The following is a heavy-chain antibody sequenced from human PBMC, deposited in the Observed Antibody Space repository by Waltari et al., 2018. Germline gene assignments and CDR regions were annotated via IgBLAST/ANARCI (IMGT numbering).Heavy chain of an antibody. Sequence: QVQLQESGPGLVKPSATLSLTCVVPGYSIRRGYYWGWIRQPPGKGLERIGSIYHSGSTYYNPSLKSRVTISVDTSKNQFSLKLSSVTAADTAVYYCARHGTRITMTSSFEYWGQGTLVTVSS. CDR3: ARHGTRITMTSSFEY. D-gene: IGHD3-3*01. CDR1: GYSIRRGYY. V-gene: IGHV4-38-2*01. CDR2: IYHSGST. J-gene: IGHJ4*02.